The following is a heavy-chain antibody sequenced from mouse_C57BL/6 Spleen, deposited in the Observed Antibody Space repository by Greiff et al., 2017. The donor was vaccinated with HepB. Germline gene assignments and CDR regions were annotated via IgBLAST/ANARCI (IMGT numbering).Heavy chain of an antibody. D-gene: IGHD2-4*01. CDR3: ARWPYDYDWFAY. CDR2: INPSSGYT. V-gene: IGHV1-7*01. J-gene: IGHJ3*01. CDR1: GYTFTSYW. Sequence: VKVVESGAELAKPGASVKLSCKASGYTFTSYWMPWVKQRPGQGLEWIGYINPSSGYTKYNQKFKDKATLTADKSSSTAYMQLSSLTYEDSAVYYCARWPYDYDWFAYWGQGTLVTVSA.